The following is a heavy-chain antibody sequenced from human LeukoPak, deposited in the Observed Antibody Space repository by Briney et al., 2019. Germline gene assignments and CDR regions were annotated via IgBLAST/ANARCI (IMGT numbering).Heavy chain of an antibody. CDR1: GFTFSDYY. Sequence: GGSLRLSCAASGFTFSDYYMNCVRQAPGQGLEWVSYISSSSSTIYYADSVKGRFTISRDNAKNSLYLQMNSLRAEDTAVYYCARDQIGAFDIWGQGTMVTVSS. CDR3: ARDQIGAFDI. J-gene: IGHJ3*02. D-gene: IGHD2/OR15-2a*01. CDR2: ISSSSSTI. V-gene: IGHV3-48*01.